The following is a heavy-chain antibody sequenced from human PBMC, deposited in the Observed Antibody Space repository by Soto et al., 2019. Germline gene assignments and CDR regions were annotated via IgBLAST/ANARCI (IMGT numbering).Heavy chain of an antibody. CDR1: GFTFSSYA. V-gene: IGHV3-23*01. Sequence: GGSLRLSCAASGFTFSSYAMSWVRQAPGKGLEWVSAISGSGGSTYYADSVKGRFTISRDNSKNKLYLQMNSLRAEDTAVYYCAKASPIVVVVAATRGAFDIWGQGTMVTVSS. CDR2: ISGSGGST. CDR3: AKASPIVVVVAATRGAFDI. D-gene: IGHD2-15*01. J-gene: IGHJ3*02.